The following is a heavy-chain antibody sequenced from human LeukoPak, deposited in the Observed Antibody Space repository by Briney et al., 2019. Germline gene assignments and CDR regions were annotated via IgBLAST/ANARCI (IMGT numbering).Heavy chain of an antibody. CDR1: GFTFGSYS. V-gene: IGHV3-48*01. Sequence: PGGSLRLSCAASGFTFGSYSMNWVRQAPGKGLEWVSYISGSSSTIYYADSVKGRFTISRDNAKNSLYLQMNSLRAEDTAVYYCARLTLGYCSSTSCYKESGFDYWGQGTLVTVSS. CDR3: ARLTLGYCSSTSCYKESGFDY. CDR2: ISGSSSTI. D-gene: IGHD2-2*02. J-gene: IGHJ4*02.